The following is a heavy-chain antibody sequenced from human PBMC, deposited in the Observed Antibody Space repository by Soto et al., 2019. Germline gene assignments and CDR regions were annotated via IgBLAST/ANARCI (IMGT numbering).Heavy chain of an antibody. CDR2: IRASGEIT. D-gene: IGHD4-4*01. CDR3: TKDLLLTTLGYFDL. J-gene: IGHJ2*01. CDR1: GFTFLNYD. Sequence: GGSLRLSCATSGFTFLNYDMTWVRQAPGKGLEWVSSIRASGEITYYADSVKGRFTISRDNSKNTLYMQMNSLRADDTAVYYCTKDLLLTTLGYFDLWGRGTLVTVSS. V-gene: IGHV3-23*01.